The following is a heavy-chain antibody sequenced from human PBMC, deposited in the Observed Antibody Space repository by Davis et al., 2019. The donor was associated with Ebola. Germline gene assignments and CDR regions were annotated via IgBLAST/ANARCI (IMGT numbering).Heavy chain of an antibody. V-gene: IGHV1-2*02. D-gene: IGHD6-6*01. CDR3: ASGLVRGESYWYFDL. Sequence: ASVKVSCKASGYTFTGYYMHWVRQAPGQGLEWMGWINPNSGGTNYAQKFQGRVTMTRDTSISTAYMELSRLRSDDTAVYYCASGLVRGESYWYFDLWGRGTLVTVSS. CDR1: GYTFTGYY. CDR2: INPNSGGT. J-gene: IGHJ2*01.